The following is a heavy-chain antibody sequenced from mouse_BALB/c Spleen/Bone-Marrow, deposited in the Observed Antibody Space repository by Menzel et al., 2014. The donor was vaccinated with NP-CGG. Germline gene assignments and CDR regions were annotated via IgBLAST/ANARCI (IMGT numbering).Heavy chain of an antibody. J-gene: IGHJ3*01. V-gene: IGHV1-14*01. CDR1: GYTFTTYV. CDR2: INPYNDDS. D-gene: IGHD2-1*01. Sequence: VQLQQSGPELVKPGASVKMSCKASGYTFTTYVMHWVKQTPGQGLEWIGYINPYNDDSKYNEKFKGKATLTSDKSSSTAYMELGSLTSEDSAVYYCARDYYGSTSFAYWGQGTLVTVSA. CDR3: ARDYYGSTSFAY.